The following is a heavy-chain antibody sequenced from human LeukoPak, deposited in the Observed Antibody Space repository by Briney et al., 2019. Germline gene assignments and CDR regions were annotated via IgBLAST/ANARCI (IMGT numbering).Heavy chain of an antibody. V-gene: IGHV1-18*01. J-gene: IGHJ3*02. Sequence: GASVKVSCKAYGYTFMSHGISWVRQAPGQGLGWMGWISGSSSNTNYAQRLQGRVTMTTDTSTTTAYMELRSLRSDDTAVYYCARATGTWGHDGFDIWGQGTMVTVSS. CDR1: GYTFMSHG. CDR3: ARATGTWGHDGFDI. CDR2: ISGSSSNT. D-gene: IGHD3-16*01.